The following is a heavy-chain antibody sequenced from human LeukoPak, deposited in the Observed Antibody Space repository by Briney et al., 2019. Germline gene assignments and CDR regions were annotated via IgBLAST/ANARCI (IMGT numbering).Heavy chain of an antibody. Sequence: GGSLRLSCAASGFTFSSYWMSWVRQAPGKGLEWVANIKQDGSEKYYVDSVKGRFTISRDNAKNSLHLQMNSLRAEDTALYYCAKDKWIGYCSGGSCPDHYFDYWGQGTLVTVSS. CDR1: GFTFSSYW. CDR3: AKDKWIGYCSGGSCPDHYFDY. V-gene: IGHV3-7*03. D-gene: IGHD2-15*01. CDR2: IKQDGSEK. J-gene: IGHJ4*02.